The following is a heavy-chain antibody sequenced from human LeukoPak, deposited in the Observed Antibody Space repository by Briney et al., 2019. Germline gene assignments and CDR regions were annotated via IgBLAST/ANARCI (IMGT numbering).Heavy chain of an antibody. D-gene: IGHD6-19*01. CDR1: GYTFTSYA. CDR2: INAGNGNT. CDR3: ARDISGWYYFDY. V-gene: IGHV1-3*01. J-gene: IGHJ4*02. Sequence: ASVKDSCKASGYTFTSYAMHWVRQAPGQRLEWMGWINAGNGNTKYSQKFQGRVTITRDTSASTAYMELSSLRSEDTAVYYCARDISGWYYFDYWGQGTLVTVSS.